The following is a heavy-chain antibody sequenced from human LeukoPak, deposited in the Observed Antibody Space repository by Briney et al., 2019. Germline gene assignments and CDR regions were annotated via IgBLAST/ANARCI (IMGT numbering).Heavy chain of an antibody. Sequence: ASVKVSCKASGYTFTSYDINWVRQATGQGLEWMGWMNPNSGNTGYAQKFQGRVTMTRDTSISTAYMELSRLRSDDTAVYYCARVSGKWELLSGDYWGQGTLVTVSS. CDR3: ARVSGKWELLSGDY. V-gene: IGHV1-8*02. J-gene: IGHJ4*02. CDR1: GYTFTSYD. D-gene: IGHD1-26*01. CDR2: MNPNSGNT.